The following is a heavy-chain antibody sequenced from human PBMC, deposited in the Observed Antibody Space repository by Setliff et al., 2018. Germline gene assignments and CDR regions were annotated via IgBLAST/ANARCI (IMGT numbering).Heavy chain of an antibody. J-gene: IGHJ4*02. V-gene: IGHV3-7*01. Sequence: LRLSCAASGFDFKTHWMDWARQAPGKGLEWVANIKEDGSQRNYVDAVRGRFTVSRDNARNLLYLQMNSLRAEDTAVYYCARDGLLWFGELLSEYYFDYWGQGTLVTVSS. CDR3: ARDGLLWFGELLSEYYFDY. D-gene: IGHD3-10*01. CDR1: GFDFKTHW. CDR2: IKEDGSQR.